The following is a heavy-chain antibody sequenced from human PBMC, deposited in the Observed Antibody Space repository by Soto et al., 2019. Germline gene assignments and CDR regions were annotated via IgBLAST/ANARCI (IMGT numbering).Heavy chain of an antibody. V-gene: IGHV3-30-3*01. D-gene: IGHD1-26*01. J-gene: IGHJ4*02. CDR2: ISYDGST. Sequence: GGSLRLSCAASGFTFSSYAMHWVRQAPGKGLEWVAVISYDGSTYYADSVKGRFTISRDNSKNTLYLQMNSLRAEDTAVYYCASGSYYGNIDYWGQGTLVTVSS. CDR1: GFTFSSYA. CDR3: ASGSYYGNIDY.